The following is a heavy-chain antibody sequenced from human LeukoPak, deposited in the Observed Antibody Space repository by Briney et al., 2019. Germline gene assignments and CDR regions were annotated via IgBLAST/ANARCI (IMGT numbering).Heavy chain of an antibody. CDR1: GFTVSGNY. D-gene: IGHD3-22*01. Sequence: PGGSLRLSCAASGFTVSGNYMNWVRQAPGKGLERVSLFYRGDNTYYADSVKGRFTISRDNSKSTLYLQMNSLRAEDTAVYYCAGGYYFDYWGQGTLVTVSS. CDR3: AGGYYFDY. J-gene: IGHJ4*02. V-gene: IGHV3-53*01. CDR2: FYRGDNT.